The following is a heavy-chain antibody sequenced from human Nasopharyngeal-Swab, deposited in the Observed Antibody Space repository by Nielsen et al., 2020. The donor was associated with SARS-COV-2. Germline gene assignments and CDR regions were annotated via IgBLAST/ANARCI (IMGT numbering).Heavy chain of an antibody. CDR3: ARVRGMYSSDWAYFFDD. V-gene: IGHV4-59*02. D-gene: IGHD6-19*01. Sequence: SETLSLTCTVSGGPVSRYSWTWIRQSPGGGLEWIGYVYNIDTTNYNPSLGSRVTLLVDTSKNQFSLKLRSVTAADTAVYYCARVRGMYSSDWAYFFDDWGQGILVTVSS. CDR2: VYNIDTT. CDR1: GGPVSRYS. J-gene: IGHJ4*02.